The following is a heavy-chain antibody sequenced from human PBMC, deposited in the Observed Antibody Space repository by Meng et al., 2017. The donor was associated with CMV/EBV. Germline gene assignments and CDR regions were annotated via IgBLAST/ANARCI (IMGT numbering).Heavy chain of an antibody. CDR2: INHSGST. J-gene: IGHJ4*02. Sequence: QVLLQQWGAGLLKPSETLSLTCAVYGGSFSGYYWSWIRQPPGKGLEWIGEINHSGSTNYNPSLKSRVTISVDTSKNQFSLKLSSVTAADTAVYYCARVWDSGWDYWGQGTLVTASS. V-gene: IGHV4-34*01. CDR3: ARVWDSGWDY. D-gene: IGHD3-22*01. CDR1: GGSFSGYY.